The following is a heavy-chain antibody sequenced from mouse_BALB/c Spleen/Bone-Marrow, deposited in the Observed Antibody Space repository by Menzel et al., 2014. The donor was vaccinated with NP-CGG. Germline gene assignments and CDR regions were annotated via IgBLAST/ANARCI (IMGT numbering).Heavy chain of an antibody. CDR2: ITPSNGGT. CDR1: GYTFTSYY. V-gene: IGHV1S81*02. CDR3: TRYYCAKEGAWVAY. Sequence: QVQLQQSGAELVKPGASVKLSCKASGYTFTSYYMYWVKQRPGQGLEWIGGITPSNGGTNFNEKFKSKATLTVDKSSSTAYMQLTSLTSEDSAVYYCTRYYCAKEGAWVAYWGQGTLVTVSA. J-gene: IGHJ3*01. D-gene: IGHD1-1*01.